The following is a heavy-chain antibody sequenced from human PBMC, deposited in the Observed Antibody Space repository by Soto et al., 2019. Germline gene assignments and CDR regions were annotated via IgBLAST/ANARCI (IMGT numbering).Heavy chain of an antibody. Sequence: AVKVSCKASGGTFSSYAISWVRQAPGQGLEWMGGIIPIFGTANYAQKFQGRVTITADESTSTAYMELSSLRSADPAVDYCASLGRTAARAYHHLFIWGQGRIVTVSS. J-gene: IGHJ3*02. CDR3: ASLGRTAARAYHHLFI. D-gene: IGHD3-3*02. V-gene: IGHV1-69*13. CDR1: GGTFSSYA. CDR2: IIPIFGTA.